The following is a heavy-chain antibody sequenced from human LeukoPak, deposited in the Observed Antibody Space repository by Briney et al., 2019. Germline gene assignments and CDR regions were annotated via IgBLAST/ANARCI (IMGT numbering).Heavy chain of an antibody. CDR3: ARDRGNSDFWSGNFGY. Sequence: SETLSLTCTVSGGSISNYYWTWIRQPPGKGLEWIGYIYYSGSTNYNPSLKSRVTISVDPSKHQFSLKLSSVTAADTAVYYCARDRGNSDFWSGNFGYCAQGTLVIVSS. CDR2: IYYSGST. J-gene: IGHJ4*02. CDR1: GGSISNYY. D-gene: IGHD3-3*01. V-gene: IGHV4-59*01.